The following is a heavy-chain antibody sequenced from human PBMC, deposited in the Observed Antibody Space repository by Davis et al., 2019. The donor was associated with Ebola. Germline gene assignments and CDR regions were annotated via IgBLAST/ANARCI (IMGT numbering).Heavy chain of an antibody. V-gene: IGHV4-59*01. CDR3: AERGGSV. CDR2: IYYTGSA. CDR1: GGSMSSYY. J-gene: IGHJ4*02. Sequence: PSETLSLTCTVSGGSMSSYYWSWIRQPPGKRLEWIGSIYYTGSAYYNSSLNSRVTISVDTSRNQFSLKLSSVTAADTAMYYCAERGGSVWGQGTLVTVSS. D-gene: IGHD3-16*01.